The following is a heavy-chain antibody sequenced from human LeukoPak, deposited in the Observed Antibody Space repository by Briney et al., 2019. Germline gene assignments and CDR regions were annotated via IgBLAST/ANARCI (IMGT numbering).Heavy chain of an antibody. J-gene: IGHJ4*02. CDR2: LYADGTI. V-gene: IGHV3-53*01. D-gene: IGHD6-19*01. Sequence: GGSLRLSCAASGFIVSRGYMSWVRQAPGKGLEWVAMLYADGTIYDADSVRGRFHISRDNSKNTLFLQMNTLRVEDTAVYYCARGHIAVAGSYGGGPSDYWGQGTVVTVSS. CDR1: GFIVSRGY. CDR3: ARGHIAVAGSYGGGPSDY.